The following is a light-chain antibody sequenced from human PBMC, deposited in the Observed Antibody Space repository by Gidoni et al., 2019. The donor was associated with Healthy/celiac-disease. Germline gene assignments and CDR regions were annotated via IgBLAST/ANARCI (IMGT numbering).Light chain of an antibody. CDR3: QQRSNWRYT. J-gene: IGKJ2*01. CDR2: DAS. V-gene: IGKV3-11*01. Sequence: DIVLTQSPATLSLSPGERATLPCRASQSVSSYLAWYQQKPGQAPRLLIYDASNRATGIPARFSGSGSGTDFTLTISSLEPEDFAVYYCQQRSNWRYTFGQGTKLEIK. CDR1: QSVSSY.